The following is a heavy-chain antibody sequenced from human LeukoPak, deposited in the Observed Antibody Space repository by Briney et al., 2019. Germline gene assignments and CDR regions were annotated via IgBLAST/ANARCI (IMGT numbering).Heavy chain of an antibody. V-gene: IGHV4-4*07. D-gene: IGHD6-19*01. J-gene: IGHJ4*02. CDR1: GGSISSYY. CDR3: ARDRDGVAVAGTDY. Sequence: LETLSLTCTVSGGSISSYYWSWIRQPAGKGLEWIGCIYTSGSTNYNPSLKSRVTMSVDTSKNQFSLKLSSVTAADTAVYYCARDRDGVAVAGTDYWGQGTLVTVSS. CDR2: IYTSGST.